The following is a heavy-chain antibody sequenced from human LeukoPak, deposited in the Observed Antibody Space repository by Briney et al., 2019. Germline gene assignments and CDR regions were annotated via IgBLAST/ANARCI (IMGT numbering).Heavy chain of an antibody. J-gene: IGHJ4*02. CDR3: AREDYGGNAIL. CDR2: IYYSGNT. D-gene: IGHD4-23*01. Sequence: SETLSLTCTVSGGTISSYYWSWIRRPPGKGLEWIGYIYYSGNTNYNSSLKSRVTISLNTSKNQFSLKLTSVTAADTAVYFCAREDYGGNAILWGQGTLVTVSS. CDR1: GGTISSYY. V-gene: IGHV4-59*01.